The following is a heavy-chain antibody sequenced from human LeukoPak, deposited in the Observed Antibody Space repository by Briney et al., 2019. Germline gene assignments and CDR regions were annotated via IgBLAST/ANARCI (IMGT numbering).Heavy chain of an antibody. J-gene: IGHJ6*03. Sequence: PGRSLRLSCAASGFTFSSYGMHWVRQAPGKGLEWVAVIWYDGSNKYYADSVKGRFTISRDNSKNTLYLQMNSLRAEDTAVYYCARDGGNYVFYYYMDVWGEGTTVTVSS. V-gene: IGHV3-33*01. CDR2: IWYDGSNK. CDR1: GFTFSSYG. CDR3: ARDGGNYVFYYYMDV. D-gene: IGHD4-11*01.